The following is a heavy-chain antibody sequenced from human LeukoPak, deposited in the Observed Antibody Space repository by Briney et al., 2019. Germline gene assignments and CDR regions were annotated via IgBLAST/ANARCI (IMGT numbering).Heavy chain of an antibody. CDR3: TTENWYVFEH. CDR1: GYSFFSYY. V-gene: IGHV3-7*04. D-gene: IGHD1-1*01. CDR2: INQDESVT. J-gene: IGHJ4*02. Sequence: GGSLRLSCAASGYSFFSYYITWVRQAPGKGLEWVATINQDESVTDCVDAVKGRFTVSRDNAKNSLYLQMNSLRAEDTAVYYGTTENWYVFEHWGQGTLVSVSS.